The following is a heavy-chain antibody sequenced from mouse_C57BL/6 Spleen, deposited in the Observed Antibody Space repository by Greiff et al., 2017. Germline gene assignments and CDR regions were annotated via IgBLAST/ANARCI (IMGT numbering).Heavy chain of an antibody. CDR1: GFTFSDYG. Sequence: EVMLVESGGGLVKPGGSLKLSCAASGFTFSDYGMHWVRQAPEKGLEWVAYISSGSSTNYYADTVKGRFPISRDNAKNTLFLQMTSLRSEDTAMYYCARGGYWGYGMDYWGQGTSVTVSS. CDR2: ISSGSSTN. J-gene: IGHJ4*01. CDR3: ARGGYWGYGMDY. D-gene: IGHD3-2*02. V-gene: IGHV5-17*01.